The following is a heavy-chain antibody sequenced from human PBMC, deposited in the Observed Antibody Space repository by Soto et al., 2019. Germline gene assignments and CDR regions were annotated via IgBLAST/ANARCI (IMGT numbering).Heavy chain of an antibody. CDR2: IDAGGGGI. CDR3: GKDLPGRRRVYDF. D-gene: IGHD2-2*01. V-gene: IGHV3-23*01. Sequence: EVQLLESGGDLVQPGGSLRLSCAASGFSFNNYAMSWVRQAPGKGLEWVSSIDAGGGGISDACSVMGRFTISRDNSKRIVFLQTNSLRAEDTSVYYCGKDLPGRRRVYDFWGQGTLVNVSS. J-gene: IGHJ4*02. CDR1: GFSFNNYA.